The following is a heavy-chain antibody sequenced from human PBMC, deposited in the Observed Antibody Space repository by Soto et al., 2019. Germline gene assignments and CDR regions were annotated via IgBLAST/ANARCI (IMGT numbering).Heavy chain of an antibody. V-gene: IGHV3-23*01. Sequence: EVQLLESGGGLVQPGGSLRLSCTASGFTFSDHAMTWVRQAPGEGLEWVSGISGGGGGEYYADAVKGRFTVSRANSKNTLFLQMDGLRAEATAVFYGAMDLWGYTPGGQGSVVTVSS. CDR2: ISGGGGGE. CDR1: GFTFSDHA. CDR3: AMDLWGYTP. J-gene: IGHJ5*02. D-gene: IGHD3-16*01.